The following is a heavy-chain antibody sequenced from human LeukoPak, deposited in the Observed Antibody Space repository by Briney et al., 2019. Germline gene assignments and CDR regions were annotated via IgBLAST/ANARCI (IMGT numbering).Heavy chain of an antibody. CDR2: ISGSGGST. Sequence: GGSLRLSCAASGFTFSSCAMSWVRQAPGKGLEWVSAISGSGGSTYYADSVKGRFTISRDNSKNTLYLQMNSLRAEDTAVYYCATDYGDQLLRLRSDAFDIWGQGTMVTVS. J-gene: IGHJ3*02. D-gene: IGHD4-17*01. CDR3: ATDYGDQLLRLRSDAFDI. V-gene: IGHV3-23*01. CDR1: GFTFSSCA.